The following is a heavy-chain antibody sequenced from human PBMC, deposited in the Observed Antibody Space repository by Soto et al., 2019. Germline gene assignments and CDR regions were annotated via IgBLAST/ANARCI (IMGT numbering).Heavy chain of an antibody. Sequence: GGSLRLSCAASGFTFTRYSMNWVRQAPGKGLEWVSSISSTTNYIYYADSMKGRFTVSRDNAKNSVYLEMNSLSAEDTALYYCARESEDLTSNFDYWGQGTLVTV. CDR2: ISSTTNYI. V-gene: IGHV3-21*01. CDR3: ARESEDLTSNFDY. CDR1: GFTFTRYS. J-gene: IGHJ4*02.